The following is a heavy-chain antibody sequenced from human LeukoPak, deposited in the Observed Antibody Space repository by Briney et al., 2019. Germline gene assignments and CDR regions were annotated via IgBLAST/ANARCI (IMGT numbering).Heavy chain of an antibody. Sequence: SETLSLTCTVSGGSISSYYWSWLRQPPGKGLEWIGYIYYSGSTNYNPSLKSRVTISVDTSKNQFSLKLSSVTAADTVVYYCARDPHYGGNFDYWGQGTLVTVSS. CDR1: GGSISSYY. V-gene: IGHV4-59*01. D-gene: IGHD4-23*01. J-gene: IGHJ4*02. CDR2: IYYSGST. CDR3: ARDPHYGGNFDY.